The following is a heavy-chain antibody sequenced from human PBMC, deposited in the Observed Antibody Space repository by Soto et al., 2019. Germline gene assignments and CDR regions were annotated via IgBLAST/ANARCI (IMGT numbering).Heavy chain of an antibody. CDR1: GFTFSSYH. CDR3: ARWTFPAHALSY. D-gene: IGHD2-8*01. V-gene: IGHV3-48*01. CDR2: ISSGSSTI. Sequence: GGSLRLSCAASGFTFSSYHMSWVRQAPGKGLEWVSYISSGSSTIYYEDSVKGRFTISRDNAKNSLYLQMNSLRADDTAVYYCARWTFPAHALSYWGQGTLVTVSS. J-gene: IGHJ4*02.